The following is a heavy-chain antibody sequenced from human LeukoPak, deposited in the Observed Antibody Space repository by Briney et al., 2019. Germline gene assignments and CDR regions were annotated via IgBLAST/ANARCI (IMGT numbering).Heavy chain of an antibody. Sequence: PGGSLRLSCAASGFTFDDYGMSWVRQAPGKGLEWVSGINWNGGSTGYADSAKGRFTISRDNAKNSLYLQMNSLRAEDTALYHCARQRYSSGSVYYYGMDVWGQGTTVTVSS. D-gene: IGHD6-19*01. CDR2: INWNGGST. CDR1: GFTFDDYG. V-gene: IGHV3-20*01. CDR3: ARQRYSSGSVYYYGMDV. J-gene: IGHJ6*02.